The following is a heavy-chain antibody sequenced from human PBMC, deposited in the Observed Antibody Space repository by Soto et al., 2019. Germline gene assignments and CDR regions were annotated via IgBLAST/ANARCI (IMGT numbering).Heavy chain of an antibody. CDR2: ISSSSSYI. V-gene: IGHV3-21*01. CDR1: GFTFSSYS. CDR3: ARDLLPSYGEPALDY. D-gene: IGHD4-17*01. J-gene: IGHJ4*01. Sequence: GGSLRLSCAASGFTFSSYSMNWVRQAPGKGLEWVSSISSSSSYIYYADSVKGRFTISRDNAKNSLYLQMNSLRAEDTAVYYCARDLLPSYGEPALDYWGQEPWSPSPQ.